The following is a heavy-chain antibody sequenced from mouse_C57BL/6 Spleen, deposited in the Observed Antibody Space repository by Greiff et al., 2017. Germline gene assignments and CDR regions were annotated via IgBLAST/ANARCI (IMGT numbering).Heavy chain of an antibody. J-gene: IGHJ4*01. CDR2: ISSGGSYT. D-gene: IGHD2-5*01. V-gene: IGHV5-6*01. CDR3: ARLLYSNYVGYAMDY. CDR1: GFTFSSYG. Sequence: EVQGVESGGDLVKPGGSLKLSCAASGFTFSSYGMSWVRQTPDKRLEWVATISSGGSYTYYPDSVKGRFTISRDNAKNTLYLQMSSLKSEDTAMYYCARLLYSNYVGYAMDYWGQGTSVTVSS.